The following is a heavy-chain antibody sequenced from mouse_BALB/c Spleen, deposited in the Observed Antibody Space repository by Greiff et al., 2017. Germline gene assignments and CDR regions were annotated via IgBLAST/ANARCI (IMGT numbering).Heavy chain of an antibody. D-gene: IGHD2-1*01. V-gene: IGHV3-2*02. CDR2: ISYSGST. CDR3: ARDYYGNYVAMDY. CDR1: GYSITSDYA. Sequence: EVKLVESGPGLVKPSQSLSLTCTVTGYSITSDYAWNWIRQFPGNKLEWMGYISYSGSTSYNPSLKSRISITRDTSKNQFFLQLNSVTTEDTATYYCARDYYGNYVAMDYWGQGTSVTVSS. J-gene: IGHJ4*01.